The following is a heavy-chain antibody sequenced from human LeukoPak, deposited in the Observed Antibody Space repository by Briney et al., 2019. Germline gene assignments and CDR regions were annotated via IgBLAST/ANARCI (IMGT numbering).Heavy chain of an antibody. D-gene: IGHD5-24*01. J-gene: IGHJ2*01. CDR2: IYSGGST. V-gene: IGHV3-53*01. CDR1: GFTFSSYS. Sequence: GGSLRLSCAASGFTFSSYSMRWVRQAPGKGLEWVSVIYSGGSTYYADSVKGRFTISRDNSKNTLYLQMNSLRAEDTAVYYCARSVATTDWYFDLWGRGTLVTVSS. CDR3: ARSVATTDWYFDL.